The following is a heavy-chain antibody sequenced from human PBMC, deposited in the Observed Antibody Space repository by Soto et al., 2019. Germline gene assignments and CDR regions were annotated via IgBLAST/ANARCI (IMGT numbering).Heavy chain of an antibody. D-gene: IGHD1-26*01. J-gene: IGHJ3*02. CDR1: GDSINSYY. CDR2: ISTSGTT. V-gene: IGHV4-4*08. CDR3: ARGSGDYFTLNI. Sequence: SETLSLTCTVSGDSINSYYWNWVRQPPGKGLEWIAYISTSGTTNYRPSLKSRVTMSIDSSKNQFSLKLTSVTAADTAVYYCARGSGDYFTLNIWGQGTMVTVSS.